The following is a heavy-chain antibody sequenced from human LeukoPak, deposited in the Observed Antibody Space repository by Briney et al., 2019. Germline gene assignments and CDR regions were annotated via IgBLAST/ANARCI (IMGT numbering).Heavy chain of an antibody. J-gene: IGHJ5*02. CDR1: GYSISSGYY. CDR2: LYHSGST. D-gene: IGHD2-2*02. CDR3: ARECSSTTCYTRSFDP. Sequence: SETLSLTCIVSGYSISSGYYWGWIRQPPGKGLEWIGNLYHSGSTYYNPSLRSRATISGDTSKNQFSLSLSSVTAADTAVYYCARECSSTTCYTRSFDPWGQGSLVTVSS. V-gene: IGHV4-38-2*02.